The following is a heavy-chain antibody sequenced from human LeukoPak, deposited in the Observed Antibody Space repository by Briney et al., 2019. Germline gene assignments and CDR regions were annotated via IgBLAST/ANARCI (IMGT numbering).Heavy chain of an antibody. V-gene: IGHV1-2*02. D-gene: IGHD6-6*01. J-gene: IGHJ4*02. Sequence: ASVKVSCKASGYIFSDYYMHWVRQATGQGLEWLGWINPKSGAADYAQQFRGRVTMTRDTSINTDYMEMKRVTSDDTAVYYCAAQYSSSSPTDYWGQGTLVTVSS. CDR1: GYIFSDYY. CDR2: INPKSGAA. CDR3: AAQYSSSSPTDY.